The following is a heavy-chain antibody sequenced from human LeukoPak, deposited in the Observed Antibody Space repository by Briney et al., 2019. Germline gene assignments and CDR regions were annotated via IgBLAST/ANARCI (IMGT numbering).Heavy chain of an antibody. J-gene: IGHJ3*02. CDR1: GGTFSSYA. CDR2: IIPILGIA. V-gene: IGHV1-69*04. CDR3: ARGRLRGGSGTAFDI. Sequence: GASVKVSCKASGGTFSSYAISWVRQAPGQGLEWTGRIIPILGIANYAQKFRGRVTITADKSTSTAYMELSSLRSEDTAVYYCARGRLRGGSGTAFDIWGQGTMVTVSS. D-gene: IGHD3-10*01.